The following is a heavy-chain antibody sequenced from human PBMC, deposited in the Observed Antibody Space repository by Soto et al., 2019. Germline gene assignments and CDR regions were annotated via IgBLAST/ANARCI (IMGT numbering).Heavy chain of an antibody. CDR1: GGSISSSNW. D-gene: IGHD6-13*01. V-gene: IGHV4-4*02. CDR3: ARGIAAAGISNWFDP. J-gene: IGHJ5*02. CDR2: IYHSGST. Sequence: SETLSLTCAVSGGSISSSNWWRWVRQPPGKGLEWIGEIYHSGSTNYNPSLKSRVTISVDKSKNQFSLKLSSVTAADTAVYYCARGIAAAGISNWFDPWGQGTLVTVSS.